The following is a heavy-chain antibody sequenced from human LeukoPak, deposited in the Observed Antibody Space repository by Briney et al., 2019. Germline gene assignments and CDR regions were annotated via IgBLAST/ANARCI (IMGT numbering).Heavy chain of an antibody. Sequence: GALRLSCAPSGFIFSNYGMHWVRQAPGKGLEWVTAIGYDGSNKYYADSVKGRFTISRDNSKNSLYLQMNSLRAEDTAVYYCARTSGWYVHNFDYWGRGTLVTVSS. D-gene: IGHD6-19*01. V-gene: IGHV3-33*01. CDR1: GFIFSNYG. J-gene: IGHJ4*02. CDR3: ARTSGWYVHNFDY. CDR2: IGYDGSNK.